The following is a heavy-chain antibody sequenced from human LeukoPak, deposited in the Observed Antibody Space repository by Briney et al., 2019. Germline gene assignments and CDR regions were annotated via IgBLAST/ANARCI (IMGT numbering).Heavy chain of an antibody. D-gene: IGHD2-2*01. CDR3: ARASLVPAVA. CDR1: GYTFTGYY. J-gene: IGHJ5*02. V-gene: IGHV1-2*02. CDR2: INTNSGGT. Sequence: ASVKVSCKASGYTFTGYYMHWVRQAPGQGLEWMGWINTNSGGTNYAQKFQGRVTMTRDTSISTAYMELTRPRSDDTHVYSCARASLVPAVAWGQGTLVTPSS.